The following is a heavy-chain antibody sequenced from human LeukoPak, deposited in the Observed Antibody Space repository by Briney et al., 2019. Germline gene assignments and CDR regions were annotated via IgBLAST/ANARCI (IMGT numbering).Heavy chain of an antibody. Sequence: ASVKVSCKASGYTFTSYGISWVRQAPGQGLEWMGWISANNGNTNYAQKLRGRVTMTTDTSTSTAYMELRSLRSDDTAVYYCARVKYDFWSGYSAGSEFDYWGQGTLVTVSS. CDR3: ARVKYDFWSGYSAGSEFDY. D-gene: IGHD3-3*01. V-gene: IGHV1-18*01. CDR2: ISANNGNT. CDR1: GYTFTSYG. J-gene: IGHJ4*02.